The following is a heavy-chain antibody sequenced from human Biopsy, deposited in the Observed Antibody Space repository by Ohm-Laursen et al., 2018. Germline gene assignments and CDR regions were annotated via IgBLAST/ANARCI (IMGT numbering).Heavy chain of an antibody. CDR2: LTWNSGTI. CDR3: VRSLRNYDFLDS. J-gene: IGHJ4*02. V-gene: IGHV3-9*01. D-gene: IGHD3-16*01. CDR1: GFNFDDYA. Sequence: SSLRLSCAASGFNFDDYAMHWIRQGPGKGLEWVAGLTWNSGTIAYAGSVRGRLTISRDNAKNSLYLQMNNLTSEDTALYYCVRSLRNYDFLDSWGQGTLVSVSS.